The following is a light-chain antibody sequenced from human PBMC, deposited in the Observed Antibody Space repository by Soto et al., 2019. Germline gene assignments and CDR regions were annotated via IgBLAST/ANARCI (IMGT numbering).Light chain of an antibody. CDR3: QQYGSSPPIT. V-gene: IGKV3-20*01. Sequence: EIVLTQSPATLSLSPGESATLSCWASQNINTCLDWYQQKPGQAPRLLIYDASTRATGIPDRFSGSGSGTDFTLTISRLEPEDFAVYYCQQYGSSPPITFGQGTRLE. CDR1: QNINTC. CDR2: DAS. J-gene: IGKJ5*01.